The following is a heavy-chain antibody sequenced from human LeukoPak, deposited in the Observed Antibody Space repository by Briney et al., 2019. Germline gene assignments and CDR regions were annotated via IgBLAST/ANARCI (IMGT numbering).Heavy chain of an antibody. J-gene: IGHJ4*02. Sequence: GASVKVSCKASGGTFSSYAISWVRQAPGQGLEWMGRIIPIFGTANYAQKFQGRVTITTDESTSTAYMELSSLRSEDTAVYYCARAQYYYGSGSSDDLYFDYWGQGTLVTVSS. D-gene: IGHD3-10*01. CDR3: ARAQYYYGSGSSDDLYFDY. V-gene: IGHV1-69*05. CDR1: GGTFSSYA. CDR2: IIPIFGTA.